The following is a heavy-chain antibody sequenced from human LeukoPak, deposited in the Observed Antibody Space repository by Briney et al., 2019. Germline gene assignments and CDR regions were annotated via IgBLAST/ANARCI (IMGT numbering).Heavy chain of an antibody. CDR1: GHTFTSYG. V-gene: IGHV1-18*01. J-gene: IGHJ4*02. Sequence: ASVKVSCKASGHTFTSYGISWVRQAPGQGLEWMGWISAYNGNTNYAQKLQGRVTMTTDTSTSTAYMELRSLRSDDTAVYYCARAQVSCTNGVCYDHYFDYWGQGTLVTVSS. CDR2: ISAYNGNT. D-gene: IGHD2-8*01. CDR3: ARAQVSCTNGVCYDHYFDY.